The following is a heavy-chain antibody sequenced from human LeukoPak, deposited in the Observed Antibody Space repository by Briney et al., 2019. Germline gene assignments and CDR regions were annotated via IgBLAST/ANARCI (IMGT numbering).Heavy chain of an antibody. J-gene: IGHJ6*02. Sequence: PGGSLRLSCAASGFTITTNYMNWVRQAPGKGLEWVSVIYGDDETNYADSVKGRFTISSDNSKNTLYLQMNSLRADDTAVYYCAREAVMPVAPVKIGTSDRPLYEYYGLDVWGQGTTVTVS. V-gene: IGHV3-53*01. D-gene: IGHD1/OR15-1a*01. CDR1: GFTITTNY. CDR3: AREAVMPVAPVKIGTSDRPLYEYYGLDV. CDR2: IYGDDET.